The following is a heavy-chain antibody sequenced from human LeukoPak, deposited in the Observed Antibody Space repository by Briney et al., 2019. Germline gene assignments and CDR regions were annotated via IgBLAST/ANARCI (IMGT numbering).Heavy chain of an antibody. CDR3: ARGGLGGWDYFDY. J-gene: IGHJ4*02. V-gene: IGHV3-48*03. Sequence: PGGSLRLSCAASGFTFSSYEMNWVRQAPGQGLEWVSYISSSSSIIYYADSVKGRFTISRDNAKNSLYLQMNSLRAEDTAVYYCARGGLGGWDYFDYWGQGTLVTVSS. CDR1: GFTFSSYE. D-gene: IGHD6-19*01. CDR2: ISSSSSII.